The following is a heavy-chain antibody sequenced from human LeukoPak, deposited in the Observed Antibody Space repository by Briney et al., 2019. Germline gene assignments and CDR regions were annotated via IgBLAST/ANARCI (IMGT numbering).Heavy chain of an antibody. CDR3: ARDSSTVTTRHFYY. J-gene: IGHJ4*02. Sequence: SETLSLTCTVSGGSINNYSWTWIWQPPGKGLECIGYVYYTGSTYYNPCLKSRVTISVDTSRNQFSLKLKSVTAPYTAVYYCARDSSTVTTRHFYYWGQGILVTVSS. CDR2: VYYTGST. V-gene: IGHV4-59*01. CDR1: GGSINNYS. D-gene: IGHD4-17*01.